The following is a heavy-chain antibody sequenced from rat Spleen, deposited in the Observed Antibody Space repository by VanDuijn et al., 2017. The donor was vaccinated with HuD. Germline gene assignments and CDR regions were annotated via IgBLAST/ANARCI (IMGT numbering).Heavy chain of an antibody. CDR3: ATGGIYNNYGFAY. Sequence: EVQLVESGGGLVKPGRSLKLSCAASGFTFSDYYMAWVRQAPKKGLEWVASISHEGSSTYYGDSVKGRFTVSRDNAQSTLNLQMDSLKSEDTATYYCATGGIYNNYGFAYWGQGTLVTVSS. D-gene: IGHD1-10*01. J-gene: IGHJ3*01. V-gene: IGHV5-22*01. CDR1: GFTFSDYY. CDR2: ISHEGSST.